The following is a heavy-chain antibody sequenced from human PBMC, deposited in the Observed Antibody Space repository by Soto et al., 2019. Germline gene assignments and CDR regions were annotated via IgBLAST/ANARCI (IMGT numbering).Heavy chain of an antibody. J-gene: IGHJ6*02. CDR1: GFTFTSSA. CDR3: AADYYDSSGYLNQENYYYYYGKDV. CDR2: IVVGSGNT. Sequence: VKVSCKASGFTFTSSAMQWVRQARGQRLEWIGWIVVGSGNTNYAQKFQERVTITRDMSTSTAYMELSSLRSEDAAVYYCAADYYDSSGYLNQENYYYYYGKDVWGQGTTVTVSS. V-gene: IGHV1-58*02. D-gene: IGHD3-22*01.